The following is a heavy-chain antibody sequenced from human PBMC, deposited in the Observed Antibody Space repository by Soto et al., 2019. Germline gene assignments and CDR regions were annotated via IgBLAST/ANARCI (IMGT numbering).Heavy chain of an antibody. Sequence: HPGGSLRLSCAASGFTFSSYCMHWVRQAPGKGLEWVAVISYDGSNKYYADSVKGRLTISRDNSKNTLYLQMNSLRAEDTALYYCAKDRVTATYYYYGMDVWGQGTTFTVSS. J-gene: IGHJ6*02. V-gene: IGHV3-30*18. D-gene: IGHD2-15*01. CDR1: GFTFSSYC. CDR3: AKDRVTATYYYYGMDV. CDR2: ISYDGSNK.